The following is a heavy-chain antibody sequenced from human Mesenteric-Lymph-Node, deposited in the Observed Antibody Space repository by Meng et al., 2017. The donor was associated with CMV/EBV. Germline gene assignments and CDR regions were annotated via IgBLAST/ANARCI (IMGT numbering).Heavy chain of an antibody. D-gene: IGHD2/OR15-2a*01. CDR2: ISCDGTAT. CDR3: AGSASDGLSTSPAY. Sequence: GESLKISCAASGFTFNSYVMHWVRQDPGKGLVWVSCISCDGTATMYPDSVQGRFSISRDNAKNTLYLETNSLRVDDTGVYYCAGSASDGLSTSPAYWGQGTLVTVSS. J-gene: IGHJ4*02. CDR1: GFTFNSYV. V-gene: IGHV3-74*03.